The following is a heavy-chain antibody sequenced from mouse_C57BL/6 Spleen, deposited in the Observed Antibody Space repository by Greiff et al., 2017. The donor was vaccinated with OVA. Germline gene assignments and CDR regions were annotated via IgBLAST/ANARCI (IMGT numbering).Heavy chain of an antibody. CDR2: ISSGGSYT. V-gene: IGHV5-6*01. Sequence: EVQLQESGGDLVKPGGSLKLSCAASGFTFSSYGMSWFRQTPDKRLEWVATISSGGSYTYYPDSVKGRLTISRDNANNTLYLQMSSLKSEDTAMYYCARHENYYGSTYFDVWGTGTTVTVSS. CDR3: ARHENYYGSTYFDV. CDR1: GFTFSSYG. J-gene: IGHJ1*03. D-gene: IGHD1-1*01.